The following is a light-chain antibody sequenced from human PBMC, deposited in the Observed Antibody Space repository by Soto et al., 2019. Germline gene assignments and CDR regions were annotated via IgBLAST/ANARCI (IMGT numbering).Light chain of an antibody. Sequence: IVMPQSPATLSVSPGGRATLSCRASQSISHTLAWYQQKPGQAPRLLIHGASTRAPGFPARFSGSGSGTDFTLTISSLQSEDFAVYYCQQYDNWPWTFGQGTKVDIK. J-gene: IGKJ1*01. CDR2: GAS. CDR3: QQYDNWPWT. V-gene: IGKV3-15*01. CDR1: QSISHT.